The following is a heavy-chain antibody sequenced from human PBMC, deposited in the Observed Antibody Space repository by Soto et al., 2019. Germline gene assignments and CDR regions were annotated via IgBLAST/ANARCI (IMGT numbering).Heavy chain of an antibody. V-gene: IGHV3-30-3*01. CDR2: ISYDGSNK. Sequence: GGSLRLSCAASGFTFSSYAMHWVRQAPGKGLEWVAVISYDGSNKYYADSVKGRFTISRDNSKNTLYLQMNSLRAEDTAVYYCAREPDRGYSPHQFVFDYWGQGTLVTVSS. CDR1: GFTFSSYA. J-gene: IGHJ4*02. D-gene: IGHD5-18*01. CDR3: AREPDRGYSPHQFVFDY.